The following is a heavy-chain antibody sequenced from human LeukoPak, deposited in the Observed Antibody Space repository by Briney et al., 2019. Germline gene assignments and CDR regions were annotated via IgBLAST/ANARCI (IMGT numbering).Heavy chain of an antibody. Sequence: GESLKISCKGSGYSFTSYWIGWVRQAPGQGLEWMGWISAYNGNTNYAQKFQGRVTMTTDTSTSTAYMELSSLRSEDTAVYYCAREDGSGSYFYGMDVWGQGTTVTVSS. CDR3: AREDGSGSYFYGMDV. J-gene: IGHJ6*02. CDR2: ISAYNGNT. V-gene: IGHV1-18*04. CDR1: GYSFTSYW. D-gene: IGHD3-10*01.